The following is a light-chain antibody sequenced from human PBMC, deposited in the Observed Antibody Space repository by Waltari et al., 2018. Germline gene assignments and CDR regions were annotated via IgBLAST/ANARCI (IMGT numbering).Light chain of an antibody. J-gene: IGKJ2*01. V-gene: IGKV4-1*01. Sequence: DIVMTQYPDSLAVSLGERATHNCKSSQSVLYRSNNKNYLAWYQQKPGQPPKLLIYWASTRESGVPDRFSGSGSGTDFTLTISSLQAEDVAVYYCQQYYSTPPYAFGQGTKLEIK. CDR1: QSVLYRSNNKNY. CDR2: WAS. CDR3: QQYYSTPPYA.